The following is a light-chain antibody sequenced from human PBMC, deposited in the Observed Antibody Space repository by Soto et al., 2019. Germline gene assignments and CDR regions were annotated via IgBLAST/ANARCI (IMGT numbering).Light chain of an antibody. CDR3: QQFNNYPIL. CDR1: QGINSA. CDR2: DAS. J-gene: IGKJ5*01. V-gene: IGKV1D-13*01. Sequence: AIQLTQSPSSLSASVGDRVTITCRASQGINSALAWYQQKPGKAPKLLIYDASSLESGVPSRFSGSGSGTDFTLTISILQPEDFATYYCQQFNNYPILFGQGTRLEIK.